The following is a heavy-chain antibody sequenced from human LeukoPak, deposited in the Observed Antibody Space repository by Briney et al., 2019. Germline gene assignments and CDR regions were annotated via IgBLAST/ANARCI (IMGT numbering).Heavy chain of an antibody. Sequence: ASVKVSCKASGGTFSSYAISWVRQAPGQGLEWMGGIIPIFGTANYAQKFQGRVTITADESTSTAYMELSSLRSEDTAVYYCARAEQLVGVYYYYYMDVWGKGTTVTVSS. CDR2: IIPIFGTA. V-gene: IGHV1-69*13. J-gene: IGHJ6*03. CDR1: GGTFSSYA. D-gene: IGHD6-6*01. CDR3: ARAEQLVGVYYYYYMDV.